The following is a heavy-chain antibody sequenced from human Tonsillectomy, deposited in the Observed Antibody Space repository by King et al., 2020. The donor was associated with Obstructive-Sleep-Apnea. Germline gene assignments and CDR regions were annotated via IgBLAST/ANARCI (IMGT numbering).Heavy chain of an antibody. CDR3: TKSPPDSRYPCWFDP. Sequence: VQLVESGGGLVQPGGSLRLSCAASGFTFSSYAMNWVRQAPGKGLEWVSSLTGRGGSTYYADSVQGRFTISRDNSNNILYLQMNSLRAEDTALYYCTKSPPDSRYPCWFDPWGQGTLVTVSS. J-gene: IGHJ5*02. D-gene: IGHD1-14*01. V-gene: IGHV3-23*04. CDR1: GFTFSSYA. CDR2: LTGRGGST.